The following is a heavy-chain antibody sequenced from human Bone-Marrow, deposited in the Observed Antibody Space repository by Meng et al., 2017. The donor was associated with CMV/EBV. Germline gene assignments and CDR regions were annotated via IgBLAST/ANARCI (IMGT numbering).Heavy chain of an antibody. V-gene: IGHV1-69*10. D-gene: IGHD3-3*01. Sequence: SVKVSCKASGYTFTSYDINWVRQATGQGLEWMGGIIPILGIANYAQKFQGRVTITADKSTSTAYMELSSLRSEDTAVYYCARLKRITIFGVVTHYYYYGMDVWGQGPTVTVSS. CDR2: IIPILGIA. CDR1: GYTFTSYD. CDR3: ARLKRITIFGVVTHYYYYGMDV. J-gene: IGHJ6*02.